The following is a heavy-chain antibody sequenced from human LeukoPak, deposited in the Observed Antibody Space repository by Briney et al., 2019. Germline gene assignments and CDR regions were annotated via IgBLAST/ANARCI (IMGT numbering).Heavy chain of an antibody. CDR1: GFTFSSYE. Sequence: GGSLRLSCAASGFTFSSYEMNWVRQPPGKGLEWVSYISSSGSTIYYADAVKGRFTISRDNAKNSLYLQMNSLRAEDTALYYCARELGRDNSGYEPWGQGTLVTVSS. J-gene: IGHJ5*02. D-gene: IGHD5-12*01. V-gene: IGHV3-48*03. CDR3: ARELGRDNSGYEP. CDR2: ISSSGSTI.